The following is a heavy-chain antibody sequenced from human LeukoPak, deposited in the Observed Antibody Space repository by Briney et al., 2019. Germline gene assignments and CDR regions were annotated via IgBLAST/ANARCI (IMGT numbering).Heavy chain of an antibody. D-gene: IGHD6-6*01. J-gene: IGHJ4*02. CDR1: GFTFSSYA. CDR2: ISASGST. Sequence: PGGSLRLSCAASGFTFSSYAMSWVRQAPEKGLEWVSAISASGSTYYADSVKGRFTISRDNSKNTLYLQLNSLRAEDTAVYYCAPPMQVASRLWGQGTLVTVSS. V-gene: IGHV3-23*01. CDR3: APPMQVASRL.